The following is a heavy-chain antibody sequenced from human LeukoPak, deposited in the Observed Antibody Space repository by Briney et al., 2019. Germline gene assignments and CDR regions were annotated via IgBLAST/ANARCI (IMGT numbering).Heavy chain of an antibody. J-gene: IGHJ6*02. CDR1: GFTFSSYA. CDR3: ARDQTPGYYYDMDV. D-gene: IGHD2-15*01. CDR2: ISGSGGST. V-gene: IGHV3-23*01. Sequence: GGSLRLSCAASGFTFSSYAMSWVRQAPGKGPEWVSAISGSGGSTYYADSVKGRFTISRDNAENSLYLQMHSLRAEDTAVYYCARDQTPGYYYDMDVWGQGTTVTVSS.